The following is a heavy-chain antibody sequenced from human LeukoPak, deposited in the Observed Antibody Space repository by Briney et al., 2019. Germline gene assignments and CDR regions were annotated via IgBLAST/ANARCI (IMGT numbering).Heavy chain of an antibody. CDR3: ARVGSVMGTYYYDSSGYYYGAFDI. CDR2: IKSKTDGGTT. J-gene: IGHJ3*02. CDR1: GFTFTNAW. V-gene: IGHV3-15*01. D-gene: IGHD3-22*01. Sequence: PGGSLRLSCAASGFTFTNAWMSWVRQAPGKGLEWVGRIKSKTDGGTTDYAAPVKGRFTISRDDSKNTLYLQMNSLRAEDTAVYYCARVGSVMGTYYYDSSGYYYGAFDIWGQGTMVTVSS.